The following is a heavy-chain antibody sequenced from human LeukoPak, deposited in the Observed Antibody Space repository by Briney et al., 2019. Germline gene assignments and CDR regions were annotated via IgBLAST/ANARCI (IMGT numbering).Heavy chain of an antibody. CDR2: IIPIFGTA. CDR1: GGTFSSYA. D-gene: IGHD3-10*01. V-gene: IGHV1-69*13. CDR3: ARAVLLWFGEGAFDI. J-gene: IGHJ3*02. Sequence: SVKVSCKASGGTFSSYAISWVRQAPGQGLEWMGGIIPIFGTANYAQKFQGRVTITADESTSTAYMELSSLRPEDTAVYYCARAVLLWFGEGAFDIWGQGTMVTVSS.